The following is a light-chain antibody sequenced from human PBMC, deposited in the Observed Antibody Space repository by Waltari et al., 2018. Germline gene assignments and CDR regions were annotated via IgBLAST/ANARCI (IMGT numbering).Light chain of an antibody. V-gene: IGLV2-23*02. CDR3: CSYAGSSTFVV. Sequence: QSALTQPASVSGSPGQSITISCTGTSSDGGSYNLVSWYEQHPGKAPKFMIYEVSKRPSGVSNRFSGSKSGNTASLTISGLQAEDEADYYCCSYAGSSTFVVFGGGTKLTVL. CDR2: EVS. CDR1: SSDGGSYNL. J-gene: IGLJ2*01.